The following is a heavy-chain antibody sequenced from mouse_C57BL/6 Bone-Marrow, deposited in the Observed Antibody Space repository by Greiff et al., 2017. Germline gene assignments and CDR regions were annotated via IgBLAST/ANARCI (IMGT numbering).Heavy chain of an antibody. Sequence: QVQLQQSGAELVRPGASVTLSCKASGYTFTDYEMHWVKQTPVHVLEWIGAIDPETGGTAYNQKFKGKAILTADKSSSTAYMELRSLTSEDSAVYYCTRRRGVYYGSSYYAMDYWGQGTSVTVSS. D-gene: IGHD1-1*01. CDR1: GYTFTDYE. V-gene: IGHV1-15*01. J-gene: IGHJ4*01. CDR2: IDPETGGT. CDR3: TRRRGVYYGSSYYAMDY.